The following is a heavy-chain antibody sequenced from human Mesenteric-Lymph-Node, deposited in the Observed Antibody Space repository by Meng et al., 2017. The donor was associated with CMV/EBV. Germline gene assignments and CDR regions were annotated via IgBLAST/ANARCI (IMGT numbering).Heavy chain of an antibody. CDR1: GFTFGDFA. J-gene: IGHJ4*02. CDR3: TRDVGFFYYSGGWYGGYFDY. D-gene: IGHD6-19*01. CDR2: IRSEAYGGTT. V-gene: IGHV3-49*04. Sequence: GESLKISCRASGFTFGDFAVSWVRQAPGKGLEWVGFIRSEAYGGTTDYAASVKGRFSISRDDSKSIAYLQMNSLKTEDTAVYYCTRDVGFFYYSGGWYGGYFDYWGQGTPVTVSS.